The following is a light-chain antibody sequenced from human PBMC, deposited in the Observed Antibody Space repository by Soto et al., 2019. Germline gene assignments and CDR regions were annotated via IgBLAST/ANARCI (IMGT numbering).Light chain of an antibody. J-gene: IGKJ1*01. CDR2: GAS. CDR3: QQYGSSPRT. Sequence: EIVMTQSPATLSVSPGERATLSCRASQSVSSNLAWYQQKPGQAPRLLIYGASTRATGILARFSGSGSGTEFTLTISSLQSEDFAVYYCQQYGSSPRTFGQGTKVEIK. V-gene: IGKV3-15*01. CDR1: QSVSSN.